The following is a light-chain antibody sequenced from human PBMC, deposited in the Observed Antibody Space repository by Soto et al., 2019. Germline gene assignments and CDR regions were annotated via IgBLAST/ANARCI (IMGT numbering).Light chain of an antibody. CDR1: QSVSSY. Sequence: EIVLTQSPATLSLSPGERATLSCRASQSVSSYLAWYQQKPGQAPRLLIYDASNRATGIPGRFSGSGSETEFTHTIRSLEPEDFAIYYCQQRSNWPLTFVVGTKVEIK. J-gene: IGKJ4*01. CDR2: DAS. V-gene: IGKV3-11*01. CDR3: QQRSNWPLT.